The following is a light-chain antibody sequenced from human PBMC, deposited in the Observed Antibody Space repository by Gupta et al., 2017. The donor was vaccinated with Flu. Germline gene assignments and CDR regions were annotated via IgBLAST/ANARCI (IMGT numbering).Light chain of an antibody. CDR2: GAS. CDR3: QYGGSRT. Sequence: VLTPSPGTLSLAPGERATLSCRASQSVDNNFLAWYQQKPGQAPRLLIYGASTRATGIPDRFSGSGSGTDFTLIISRLEPEDFAVYYCQYGGSRTFGQGTKVEIK. V-gene: IGKV3-20*01. J-gene: IGKJ1*01. CDR1: QSVDNNF.